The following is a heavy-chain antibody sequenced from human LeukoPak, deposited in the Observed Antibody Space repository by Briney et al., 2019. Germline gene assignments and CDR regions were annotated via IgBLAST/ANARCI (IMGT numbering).Heavy chain of an antibody. J-gene: IGHJ3*02. D-gene: IGHD3-10*01. V-gene: IGHV4-31*03. CDR3: GRHGGTTMVRGVLVDGFDI. Sequence: SETLSLTCTVSGGSITSGGYYWSWIRQHPGKGLEWIGYSYYSVITYYNPSLKSRVTISVDTSKNQFSLKLSSVTAADAAVYYCGRHGGTTMVRGVLVDGFDIWGQGTMVTISS. CDR2: SYYSVIT. CDR1: GGSITSGGYY.